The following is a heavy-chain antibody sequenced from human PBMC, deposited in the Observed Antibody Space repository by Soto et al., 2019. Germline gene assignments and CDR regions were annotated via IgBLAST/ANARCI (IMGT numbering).Heavy chain of an antibody. CDR2: TYYRSKWYN. V-gene: IGHV6-1*01. CDR1: GDSVSSNSAA. D-gene: IGHD6-19*01. CDR3: ARASWWLDGRYYYYGMDV. J-gene: IGHJ6*02. Sequence: QTLSLTCAISGDSVSSNSAAWNWIRQSPSRGLEWLGRTYYRSKWYNDYAVSVKSRITISPDTSKNQFSLQLNSVTPEDTAVYYCARASWWLDGRYYYYGMDVWGQGTTVTVSS.